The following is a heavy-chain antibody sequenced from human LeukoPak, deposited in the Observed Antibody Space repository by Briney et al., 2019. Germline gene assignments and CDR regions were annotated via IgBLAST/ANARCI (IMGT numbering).Heavy chain of an antibody. CDR1: GYTFTGYY. CDR2: INPNSGGT. J-gene: IGHJ3*02. CDR3: ARGTGNDAFDI. V-gene: IGHV1-2*02. Sequence: GASVRVSCKASGYTFTGYYVHWVRQAPGQGLEWMGWINPNSGGTSYTQKFRGRVTMTRDTSISTAYMELRWLRSDDTAVYYCARGTGNDAFDIWGQGTMVTVSS. D-gene: IGHD1-1*01.